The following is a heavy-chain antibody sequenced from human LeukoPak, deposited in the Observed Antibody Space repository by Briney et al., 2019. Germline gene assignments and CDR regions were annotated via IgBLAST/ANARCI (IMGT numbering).Heavy chain of an antibody. CDR1: GGSNSSFY. J-gene: IGHJ4*02. V-gene: IGHV4-4*09. D-gene: IGHD2-15*01. CDR3: ARHMICGGGNCYGAALDY. CDR2: IHASGTT. Sequence: SETLSLTCTVSGGSNSSFYWSWIRQPPGKGLEWIGYIHASGTTYYSPSLKSRVTISVDSSKNHFSLKLTSVTAADTAIYYCARHMICGGGNCYGAALDYWGQGTLVTVSS.